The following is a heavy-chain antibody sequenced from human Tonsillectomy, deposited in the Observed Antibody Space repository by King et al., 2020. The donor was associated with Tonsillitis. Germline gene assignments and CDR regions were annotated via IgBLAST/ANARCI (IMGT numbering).Heavy chain of an antibody. J-gene: IGHJ4*02. V-gene: IGHV3-7*01. Sequence: VQLVESGGGLVQPGGSLRLSCAASGFTFSSYCMSWVRQGPGKGLEWVANIKEDGSEKYYVDSVKGRFTISRDNAKNSLYLQMSSLRDEDTAVYYCARFPPGGNGGYGGQEPLFPVSS. CDR3: ARFPPGGNGGY. CDR1: GFTFSSYC. CDR2: IKEDGSEK. D-gene: IGHD4-23*01.